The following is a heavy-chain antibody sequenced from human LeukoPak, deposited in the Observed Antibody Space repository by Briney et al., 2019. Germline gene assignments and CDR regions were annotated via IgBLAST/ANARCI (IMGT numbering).Heavy chain of an antibody. D-gene: IGHD2-2*01. CDR2: ISGGGGGT. Sequence: GGSLRLSCAASGFTFSNYAMTWVRQAPGKGLEWVSTISGGGGGTYYADSVKGRFTISRDNPKNTLYLQMNSLRAEDTAVYYCARRQIDCSTTSCYVDYWGQGTLVTVSS. V-gene: IGHV3-23*01. CDR1: GFTFSNYA. CDR3: ARRQIDCSTTSCYVDY. J-gene: IGHJ4*02.